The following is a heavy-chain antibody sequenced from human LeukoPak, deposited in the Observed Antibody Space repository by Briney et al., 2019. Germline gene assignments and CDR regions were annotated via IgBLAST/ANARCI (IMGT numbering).Heavy chain of an antibody. CDR2: ISAYNGNT. D-gene: IGHD3-10*01. CDR1: GYTFTSYG. CDR3: ARGNDGSGSPSYYFYYMDV. V-gene: IGHV1-18*01. Sequence: EASVKVSCKASGYTFTSYGISWVRQAPGQGLEWMGWISAYNGNTNYAQKLQGRVTMTTDTSTSTAYMELRSLRSDDTAVYYCARGNDGSGSPSYYFYYMDVWGKGTTVTISS. J-gene: IGHJ6*03.